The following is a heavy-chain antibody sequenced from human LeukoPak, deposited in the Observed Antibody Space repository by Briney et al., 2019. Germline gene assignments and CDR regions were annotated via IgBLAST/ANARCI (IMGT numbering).Heavy chain of an antibody. V-gene: IGHV3-23*01. CDR3: AKDLDSSGYSYYGMDV. Sequence: GGSLRLSCAASGFTFSIYAMSWVRQAPGKGLEWVSAISGSGGSTYYADSVKGRFTISRDNSKNTLYLQMNSLRAEDTAVYYCAKDLDSSGYSYYGMDVWGQGTTVTVSS. CDR1: GFTFSIYA. CDR2: ISGSGGST. J-gene: IGHJ6*02. D-gene: IGHD3-22*01.